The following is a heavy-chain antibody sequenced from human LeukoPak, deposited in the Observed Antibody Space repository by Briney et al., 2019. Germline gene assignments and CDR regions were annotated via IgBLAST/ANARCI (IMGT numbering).Heavy chain of an antibody. V-gene: IGHV5-51*01. CDR3: ARTHSNYMIDY. CDR2: IYPGESDT. D-gene: IGHD4-11*01. Sequence: GESLKISCKGSGYSFTSYWIGWVRQMPGKGLEWMGIIYPGESDTKYSPSFQGQVTISADKSISTAYLQWGSLKASDTAMYYCARTHSNYMIDYWGQGTLVTVYS. CDR1: GYSFTSYW. J-gene: IGHJ4*02.